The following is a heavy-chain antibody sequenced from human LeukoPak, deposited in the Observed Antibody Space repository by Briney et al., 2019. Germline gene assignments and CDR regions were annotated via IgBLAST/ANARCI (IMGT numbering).Heavy chain of an antibody. V-gene: IGHV4-59*08. Sequence: SEALSLTCTVSGGSISSYYWSWIRQPPGKGLEWIGYIYYSGSTNYNPSLKSRVTISVDTSKNQFSLKLSSVTAADTAVYYCARSAGDDYGDYWLFDYWGQGTLVTVSS. CDR1: GGSISSYY. D-gene: IGHD4-17*01. J-gene: IGHJ4*02. CDR3: ARSAGDDYGDYWLFDY. CDR2: IYYSGST.